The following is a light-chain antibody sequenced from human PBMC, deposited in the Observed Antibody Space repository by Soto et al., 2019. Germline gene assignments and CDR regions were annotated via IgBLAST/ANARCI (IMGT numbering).Light chain of an antibody. CDR3: QTWGTGILV. J-gene: IGLJ2*01. CDR1: SGHSTYA. V-gene: IGLV4-69*01. CDR2: LNNDGSH. Sequence: QAVVTQSPSASASLGASVKLTCTLSSGHSTYAIAWHQQQPEKGPRYLMYLNNDGSHKKGDGIPDRFSGSSSGAERYLTISSLQSEDEADYYCQTWGTGILVFGGGTQLTVL.